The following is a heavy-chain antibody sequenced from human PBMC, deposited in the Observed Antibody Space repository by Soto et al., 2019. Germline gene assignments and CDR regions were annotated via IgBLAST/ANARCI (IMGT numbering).Heavy chain of an antibody. CDR2: IHHSGNT. J-gene: IGHJ4*02. V-gene: IGHV4-4*02. CDR1: GDSISNNNW. D-gene: IGHD6-19*01. CDR3: ARAGRAVDFDY. Sequence: QVQLQESGPGLVKPSGTLSLTCVVSGDSISNNNWWSWVRQPPGKGLEWIGEIHHSGNTNYNPSLKRRVTISLDQSRNELSLNVGSVTAADTAVYYCARAGRAVDFDYWGQGALVTVSS.